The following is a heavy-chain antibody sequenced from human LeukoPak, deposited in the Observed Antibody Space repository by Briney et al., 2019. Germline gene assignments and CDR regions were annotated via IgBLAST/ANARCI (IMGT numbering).Heavy chain of an antibody. J-gene: IGHJ4*02. CDR1: GGSISSYY. D-gene: IGHD3-22*01. Sequence: SETLSLTCTVSGGSISSYYWSWIRQPPGKGLEWIGYIYYSGSTNYNPSLKSRVTISVDTSKNQFSLKLSSVTAADTAVYYCARDLYDSSGSDDYWGQGTLVTVSS. V-gene: IGHV4-59*12. CDR2: IYYSGST. CDR3: ARDLYDSSGSDDY.